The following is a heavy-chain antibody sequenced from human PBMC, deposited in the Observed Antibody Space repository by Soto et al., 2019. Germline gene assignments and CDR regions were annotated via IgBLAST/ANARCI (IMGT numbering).Heavy chain of an antibody. J-gene: IGHJ6*02. V-gene: IGHV3-33*01. CDR2: IWYDGSNE. CDR3: ARGFGEVGGMDV. D-gene: IGHD3-10*01. Sequence: PGGSLRLSCATSGFDFINSGMHWVRQAPGKGLEWVAVIWYDGSNEYFADSVKGRFTISRDNSKNTLYLQMNSLRAEDTAVYYCARGFGEVGGMDVWGQGTTVTVSS. CDR1: GFDFINSG.